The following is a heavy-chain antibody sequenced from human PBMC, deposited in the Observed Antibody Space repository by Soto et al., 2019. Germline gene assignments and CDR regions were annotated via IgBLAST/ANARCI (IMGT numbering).Heavy chain of an antibody. D-gene: IGHD1-1*01. CDR2: IHSIRSII. CDR1: GFTFSSHA. Sequence: EVQLVESGGGLVQPGGSLRRSCAVSGFTFSSHAMNWVSQAPGKGLEWVAYIHSIRSIIYYADCVKGRFTIVRDNAKNSLYLHMDSLRDEDTAVYYCARDARNAAYDDWGQGTLVTGSS. J-gene: IGHJ4*02. CDR3: ARDARNAAYDD. V-gene: IGHV3-48*02.